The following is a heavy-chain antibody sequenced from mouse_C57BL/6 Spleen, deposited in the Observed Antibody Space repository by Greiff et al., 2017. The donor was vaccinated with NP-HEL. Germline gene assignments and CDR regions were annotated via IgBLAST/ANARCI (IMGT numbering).Heavy chain of an antibody. CDR3: ARTADYYGSKRWYFDV. CDR2: IWWDDDK. D-gene: IGHD1-1*01. CDR1: GFSLSTFGMG. J-gene: IGHJ1*03. V-gene: IGHV8-8*01. Sequence: QVTLKVCGPGILQPSQTLSLTCSFSGFSLSTFGMGVGWIRQPSGKGLEWLAHIWWDDDKYYNPALKSRLTISKDTSKNQVFLKIANVDTADTATYYCARTADYYGSKRWYFDVWGTGTTVTVSS.